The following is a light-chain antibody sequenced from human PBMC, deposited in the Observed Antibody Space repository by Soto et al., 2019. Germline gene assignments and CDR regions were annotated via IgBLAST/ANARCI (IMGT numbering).Light chain of an antibody. J-gene: IGKJ1*01. CDR2: AAS. CDR3: QESFFTLGT. V-gene: IGKV1-39*01. Sequence: DIQMTQSPSSLSASVGDTLTITCRATQTISTILNWYQHKPGKAPNLLIYAASSLQSGVPSRFSGSGSGTEFTLTINNLQREDFATYYCQESFFTLGTFGRGTKVDI. CDR1: QTISTI.